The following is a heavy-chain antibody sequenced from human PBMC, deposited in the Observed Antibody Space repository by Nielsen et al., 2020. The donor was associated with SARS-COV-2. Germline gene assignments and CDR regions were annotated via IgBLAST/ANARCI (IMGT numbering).Heavy chain of an antibody. V-gene: IGHV4-39*01. CDR3: ARAPDIVLQPTAIPL. CDR1: GGSISSSSYY. J-gene: IGHJ3*01. CDR2: IYSSGST. Sequence: SETLSLTCTVSGGSISSSSYYWGWIRQPPGKGLEWIGSIYSSGSTYYNPSLKSRVTISVDTSKNQFSLKLSSVTAADTAVYYCARAPDIVLQPTAIPLWGQGTMVPVSS. D-gene: IGHD2-8*01.